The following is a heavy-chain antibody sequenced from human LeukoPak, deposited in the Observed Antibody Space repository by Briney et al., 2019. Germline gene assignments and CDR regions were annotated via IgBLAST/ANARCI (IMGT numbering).Heavy chain of an antibody. CDR1: GGSISSGGYY. D-gene: IGHD3-22*01. J-gene: IGHJ4*02. CDR2: IYYSGST. Sequence: SQTLSLTCTVSGGSISSGGYYWSWIRQHPGKGLEWIGYIYYSGSTYYNPSLKSRLTISVDTSKNQFSLKLSSVTAADTAVYYCARVADCGSGYLCCFDYWGQGTLVTVSS. V-gene: IGHV4-31*03. CDR3: ARVADCGSGYLCCFDY.